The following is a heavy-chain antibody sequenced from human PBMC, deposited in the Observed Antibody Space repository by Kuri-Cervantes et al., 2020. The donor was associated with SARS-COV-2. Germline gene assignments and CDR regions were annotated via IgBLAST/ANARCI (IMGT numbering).Heavy chain of an antibody. CDR1: GYTFIDYY. J-gene: IGHJ3*01. CDR3: MRVSGFRVAFNF. D-gene: IGHD3-22*01. V-gene: IGHV1-2*04. Sequence: AAVQVSCKASGYTFIDYYINWGRQAPGQGREWTGWIYPNSGGTSYAQKFQGWVTMTRDTPIRTGYMELSRLTSDDTGVYYCMRVSGFRVAFNFWGRGTLVTVSS. CDR2: IYPNSGGT.